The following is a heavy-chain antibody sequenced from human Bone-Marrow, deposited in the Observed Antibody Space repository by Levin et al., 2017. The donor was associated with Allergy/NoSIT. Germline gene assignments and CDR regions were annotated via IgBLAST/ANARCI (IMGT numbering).Heavy chain of an antibody. V-gene: IGHV3-21*04. D-gene: IGHD3/OR15-3a*01. CDR1: GFTFSLYS. CDR2: ISSSGTDM. Sequence: GESLKISCTVSGFTFSLYSMNWVRQAPGKGLEWVSSISSSGTDMYNADSVKGRLTVSRDNSKNTLYLQMNSLRAEDTALYYCAKVRRGLDAFDIWGQGTMVTVSS. CDR3: AKVRRGLDAFDI. J-gene: IGHJ3*02.